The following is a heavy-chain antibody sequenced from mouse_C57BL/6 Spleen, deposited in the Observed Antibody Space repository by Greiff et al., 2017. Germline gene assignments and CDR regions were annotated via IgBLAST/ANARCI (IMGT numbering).Heavy chain of an antibody. V-gene: IGHV5-4*01. CDR3: ARDRVYCSTPFDY. J-gene: IGHJ2*01. Sequence: EVQLVESGGGLVKPGGSLKLSCAASGFTFSSYAMSWVRQTPEKRLEWVATISDGGSYTYYPDNVKGRFTISRDNAKNNLYLQMSHLKSEDTAMYYCARDRVYCSTPFDYGGQGTTLTVSS. D-gene: IGHD1-1*01. CDR1: GFTFSSYA. CDR2: ISDGGSYT.